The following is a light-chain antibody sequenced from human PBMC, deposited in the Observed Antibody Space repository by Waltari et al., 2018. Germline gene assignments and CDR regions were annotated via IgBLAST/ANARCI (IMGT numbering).Light chain of an antibody. Sequence: EIVLTQSPGTLSLSPGERATLSCRASQSVSRSYLAWYQQKPGQAPRLLIDGASSRATGIPDRFSGSGSGTDFTLTISRLEPEDFAVYYCQQYGSSPFGGGTKVEIK. CDR3: QQYGSSP. CDR1: QSVSRSY. CDR2: GAS. V-gene: IGKV3-20*01. J-gene: IGKJ4*01.